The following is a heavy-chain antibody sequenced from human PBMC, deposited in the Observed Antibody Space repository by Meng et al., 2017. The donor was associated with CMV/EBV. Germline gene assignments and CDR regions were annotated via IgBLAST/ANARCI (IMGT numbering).Heavy chain of an antibody. CDR2: IYYSGST. CDR1: GGSISSSSYY. CDR3: ASIVGAQDY. D-gene: IGHD1-26*01. Sequence: HRHLRESGPGRVRPSETLSLTCTASGGSISSSSYYWGWIRQPPGKGLEWIGSIYYSGSTYYNPSLKSRVTISVDTSKNQFSLKLSSVTAADTAVYYCASIVGAQDYWGQGTLVTVSS. V-gene: IGHV4-39*07. J-gene: IGHJ4*02.